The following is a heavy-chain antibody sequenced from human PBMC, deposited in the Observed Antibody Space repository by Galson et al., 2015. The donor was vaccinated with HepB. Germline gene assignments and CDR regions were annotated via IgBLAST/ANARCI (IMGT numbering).Heavy chain of an antibody. CDR3: ARAIPYGDYYYYYAMDV. CDR1: GYTFTTYG. J-gene: IGHJ6*02. V-gene: IGHV1-18*01. D-gene: IGHD4-17*01. CDR2: INTYNGNT. Sequence: SVKVSCKASGYTFTTYGIIWVRQAPGQGLEWMGRINTYNGNTNYVKKVQGRVTMTTDTSTGTAYMELRSLRSDDTAVYYCARAIPYGDYYYYYAMDVWGQGTTVTVSS.